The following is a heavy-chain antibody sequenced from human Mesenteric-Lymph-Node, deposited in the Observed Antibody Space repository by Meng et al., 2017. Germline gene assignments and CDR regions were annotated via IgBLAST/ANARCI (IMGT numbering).Heavy chain of an antibody. CDR1: GDSVSSNSAA. V-gene: IGHV6-1*01. CDR2: TYYKSKWYN. J-gene: IGHJ4*01. Sequence: QVQLQQLGPGLVQPSQTLSLTCAISGDSVSSNSAAWIWIRQSPSRGLEWLGRTYYKSKWYNDYAVSVKRRITINPDTSRNQFSLQLNSVTPEDTAVYFCARERDSGPNHFDYWGQGILVTVSS. CDR3: ARERDSGPNHFDY. D-gene: IGHD5-12*01.